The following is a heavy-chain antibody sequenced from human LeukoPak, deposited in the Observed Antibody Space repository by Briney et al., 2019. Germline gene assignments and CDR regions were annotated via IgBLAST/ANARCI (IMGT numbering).Heavy chain of an antibody. J-gene: IGHJ6*03. CDR3: ARNYAGDYYYYYYMDV. D-gene: IGHD4-23*01. V-gene: IGHV1-18*01. CDR1: GYTFTSYG. Sequence: ASVKVSCKASGYTFTSYGISWVRQAPGQGLEWMRWISAYNGNTNYAQKLQGRVTMTTDTSTSTAYMELRSLRSDDTAVYYCARNYAGDYYYYYYMDVWGKGTTVTVSS. CDR2: ISAYNGNT.